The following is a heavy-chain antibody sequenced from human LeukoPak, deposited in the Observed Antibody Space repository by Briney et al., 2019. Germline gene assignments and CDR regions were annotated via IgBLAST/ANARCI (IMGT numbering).Heavy chain of an antibody. J-gene: IGHJ5*02. CDR1: GGTSSSYT. D-gene: IGHD6-13*01. V-gene: IGHV1-69*02. CDR2: IIPILGIA. CDR3: ARAPIAAAYNWFDP. Sequence: SVKVSCKASGGTSSSYTISWVRQAPGQGLEWMGRIIPILGIANYAQKFQGRVTITADKSTSTAYMELSSLRSEDTAVYYCARAPIAAAYNWFDPWGQGTLVTVSS.